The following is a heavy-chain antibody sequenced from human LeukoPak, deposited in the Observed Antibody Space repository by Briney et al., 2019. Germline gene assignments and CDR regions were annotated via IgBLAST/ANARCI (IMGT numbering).Heavy chain of an antibody. V-gene: IGHV3-48*02. J-gene: IGHJ4*02. CDR3: ARNLISVAGELDY. D-gene: IGHD6-19*01. CDR1: GSILSSYS. Sequence: GGSLRLSCAASGSILSSYSMNWVRQAPGKGLEWISYISSSSSTIYYADSVKGRFTISRDNAKNSLCLQMNSLRDEDTALYYCARNLISVAGELDYWGQGALVTVSS. CDR2: ISSSSSTI.